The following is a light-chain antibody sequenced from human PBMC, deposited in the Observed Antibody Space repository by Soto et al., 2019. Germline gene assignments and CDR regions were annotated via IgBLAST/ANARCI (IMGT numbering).Light chain of an antibody. V-gene: IGKV1-5*01. CDR3: QQYNSYPR. CDR1: QSISSW. J-gene: IGKJ1*01. Sequence: DIQMTQSPSTLSASVGDRVTITCRASQSISSWLAWYQQKPGKAPKLLIYDASSLESGVPSRFSGSVSGTEFTLTISSLQPDDFATYYCQQYNSYPRFGQGTKVEIK. CDR2: DAS.